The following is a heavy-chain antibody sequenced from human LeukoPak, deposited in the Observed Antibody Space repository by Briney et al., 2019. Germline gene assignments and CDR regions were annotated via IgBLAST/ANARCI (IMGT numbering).Heavy chain of an antibody. CDR1: GFTVSSNY. V-gene: IGHV3-53*01. J-gene: IGHJ4*02. CDR2: IYSGGST. CDR3: ARGQYYYDSSGYLFGAYFDY. Sequence: GGSLRLSCAASGFTVSSNYMSWVRQAPGKGLEWVSVIYSGGSTYYADSVKGRFTISRDNSKNTLYLQMNSLRAEDTAVYYCARGQYYYDSSGYLFGAYFDYWGQGTLVTGSS. D-gene: IGHD3-22*01.